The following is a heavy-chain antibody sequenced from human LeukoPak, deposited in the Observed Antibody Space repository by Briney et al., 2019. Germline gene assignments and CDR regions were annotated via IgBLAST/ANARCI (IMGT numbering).Heavy chain of an antibody. J-gene: IGHJ4*02. CDR1: GGSISSGDYY. Sequence: KCSETLSLTCTVSGGSISSGDYYWSWIRQPPGKGLEWIGYIYYSGSTYYNPSLKSRVTISVDTSKNQFSLKLSSVTAADTAVYYCALSRDSSGYYHLDYWGQGTLVTVSS. CDR3: ALSRDSSGYYHLDY. CDR2: IYYSGST. D-gene: IGHD3-22*01. V-gene: IGHV4-30-4*01.